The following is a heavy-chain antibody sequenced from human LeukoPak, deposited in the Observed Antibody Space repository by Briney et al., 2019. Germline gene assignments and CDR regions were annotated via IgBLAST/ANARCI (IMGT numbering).Heavy chain of an antibody. CDR3: ARPYGKYYGMDV. D-gene: IGHD4-17*01. CDR2: IIPILGIA. V-gene: IGHV1-69*04. Sequence: SVKVSCKASGGTFSSYAISWVRQAHGQGLEWMGRIIPILGIANYAQKFQGRVTITADKSTSTAYMELSSLRSEDTAVYYCARPYGKYYGMDVWGQGTTVTVSS. J-gene: IGHJ6*02. CDR1: GGTFSSYA.